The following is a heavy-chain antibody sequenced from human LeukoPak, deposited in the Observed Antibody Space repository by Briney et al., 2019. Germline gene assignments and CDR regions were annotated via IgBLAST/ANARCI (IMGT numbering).Heavy chain of an antibody. Sequence: ASVKVSCKASGYTFTSYGISRVRQAAGQGLEWMGWISAYNGNTKYAQKLQGRGTMTTDTSTSKAYMELRSLRSDDTAVYYCARVPAHSYYYYYMDVWGKGTTVTISS. V-gene: IGHV1-18*01. CDR1: GYTFTSYG. CDR2: ISAYNGNT. J-gene: IGHJ6*03. CDR3: ARVPAHSYYYYYMDV.